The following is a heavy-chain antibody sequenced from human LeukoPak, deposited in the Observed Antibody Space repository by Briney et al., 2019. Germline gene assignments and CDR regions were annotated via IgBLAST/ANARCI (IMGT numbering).Heavy chain of an antibody. CDR3: ARVSRGQLIDAFDI. J-gene: IGHJ3*02. Sequence: GGSLRLSCAASGFTVNSNYTTWVRQAPGKGLEWVSVIYSGGNTYYADSVKGRFTISRHNSKNTLYLQMNSLRTEDTAVYYCARVSRGQLIDAFDIWGQGTMVTVSS. V-gene: IGHV3-53*04. CDR1: GFTVNSNY. CDR2: IYSGGNT. D-gene: IGHD6-13*01.